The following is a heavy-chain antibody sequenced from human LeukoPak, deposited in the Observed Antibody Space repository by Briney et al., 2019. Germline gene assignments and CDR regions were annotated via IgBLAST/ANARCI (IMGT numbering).Heavy chain of an antibody. CDR2: VSSSSSYT. D-gene: IGHD6-19*01. CDR1: GFTFSDYY. V-gene: IGHV3-11*06. J-gene: IGHJ4*02. CDR3: ARASEQWLVPDY. Sequence: GGSLRLSCAASGFTFSDYYMSWIRQAPGKGLEWVSYVSSSSSYTNYADSVKGRFTISRDNAKNSLYLQMNSLRAEDTAVYYCARASEQWLVPDYWGQGTLVTVSS.